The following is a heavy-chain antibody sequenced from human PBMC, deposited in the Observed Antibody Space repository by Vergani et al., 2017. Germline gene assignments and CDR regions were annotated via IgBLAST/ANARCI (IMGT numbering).Heavy chain of an antibody. CDR1: GYTFTGYY. D-gene: IGHD3-22*01. Sequence: QVQLVQSGAEVKKPGASVKVSCKASGYTFTGYYMHWVRQAPGQGLEWMGWINPNSGGTNYAQKFQGRVTMTRDTSISTAYMELSSLRSEDTAVYYCARDTLLLSYYDSSGYFDYWGQGTLVTVSS. V-gene: IGHV1-2*02. J-gene: IGHJ4*02. CDR3: ARDTLLLSYYDSSGYFDY. CDR2: INPNSGGT.